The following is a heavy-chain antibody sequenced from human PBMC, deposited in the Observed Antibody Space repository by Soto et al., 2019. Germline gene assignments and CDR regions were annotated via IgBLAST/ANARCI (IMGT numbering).Heavy chain of an antibody. CDR2: IYYSGST. Sequence: HGGWFRQAPGRGLEWIGSIYYSGSTYYNPSLKSRVTISVDTSKNQFSLKLSSVTAADTAVYYCARRGSSSWYGYWGQGTLVTVS. CDR1: H. D-gene: IGHD6-13*01. CDR3: ARRGSSSWYGY. J-gene: IGHJ4*02. V-gene: IGHV4-39*01.